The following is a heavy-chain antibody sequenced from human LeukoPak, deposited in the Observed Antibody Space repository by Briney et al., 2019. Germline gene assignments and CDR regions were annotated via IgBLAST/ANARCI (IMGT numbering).Heavy chain of an antibody. CDR2: INPNNGGT. CDR3: AKYSRSSPFDS. D-gene: IGHD1-26*01. J-gene: IGHJ4*02. CDR1: GHTFTEYY. Sequence: RASVKVSCKTSGHTFTEYYMQWVRQAPGQGLEWIGWINPNNGGTNYAQNFQGRVTMTSDTSISTAYMELSRLKSDDTAMYYCAKYSRSSPFDSWGQGTPVTVSS. V-gene: IGHV1-2*02.